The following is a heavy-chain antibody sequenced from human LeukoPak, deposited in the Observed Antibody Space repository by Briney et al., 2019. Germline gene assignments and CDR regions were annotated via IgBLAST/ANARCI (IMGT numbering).Heavy chain of an antibody. J-gene: IGHJ4*02. CDR1: GGSFSGYY. V-gene: IGHV3-20*04. CDR2: INWNGGST. D-gene: IGHD3-3*01. CDR3: ARDSDFWSGYYRDFDY. Sequence: ETLSLTCAVYGGSFSGYYWSWVRQAPGKGLEWVSGINWNGGSTGYADSVKGRFTISRDNAKNSLYLQMNSLRAEDTAVYYCARDSDFWSGYYRDFDYWGQGTLVTVSS.